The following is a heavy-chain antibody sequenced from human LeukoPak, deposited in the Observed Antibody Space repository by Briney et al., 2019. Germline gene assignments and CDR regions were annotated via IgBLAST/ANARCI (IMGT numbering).Heavy chain of an antibody. CDR1: GGSFSGYY. CDR3: ARGRGLNY. D-gene: IGHD4/OR15-4a*01. CDR2: INHSGST. Sequence: SETLSLNCAGDGGSFSGYYWSWIRQPPGKGLEWIGEINHSGSTNYNPSLKSRVTISVDTSKNQFSLKLSSVTAADTAVYYCARGRGLNYWGQGTLVTVSS. V-gene: IGHV4-34*01. J-gene: IGHJ4*02.